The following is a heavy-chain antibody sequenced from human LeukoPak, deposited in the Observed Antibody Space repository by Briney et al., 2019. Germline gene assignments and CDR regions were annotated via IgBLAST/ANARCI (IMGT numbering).Heavy chain of an antibody. V-gene: IGHV3-21*01. CDR2: ISSGSIEI. J-gene: IGHJ4*02. CDR1: EFTFSSYR. D-gene: IGHD6-13*01. Sequence: GGSLRLSCAASEFTFSSYRMDRVRQAPGKGLEWVASISSGSIEIYYADAVKGRFTISRDNAKNSLYLQMSSLRGEDTAVYYCARGGYSHYDYWGPGTLVTVSS. CDR3: ARGGYSHYDY.